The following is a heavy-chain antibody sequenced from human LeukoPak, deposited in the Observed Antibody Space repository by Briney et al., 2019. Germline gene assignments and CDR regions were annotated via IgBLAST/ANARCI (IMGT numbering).Heavy chain of an antibody. Sequence: PGGSLRLSCAASGFTFSSYWRSWVRQAPGKGLEWVANIKQGGSENYYVDSVTGRFTISRDNAKNSLYLQMNSLRAEDTAVYFCAKDNEWFGESNIDYWGQGTLVTVSS. CDR1: GFTFSSYW. V-gene: IGHV3-7*01. CDR3: AKDNEWFGESNIDY. D-gene: IGHD3-10*01. J-gene: IGHJ4*02. CDR2: IKQGGSEN.